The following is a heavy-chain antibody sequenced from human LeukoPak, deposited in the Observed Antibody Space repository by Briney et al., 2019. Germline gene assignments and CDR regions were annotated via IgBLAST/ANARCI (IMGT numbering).Heavy chain of an antibody. Sequence: SQTLSLTCTVSGGSISSGGYYWSWIRQPPGKGLEWIGYIYHSGNTYYNPSLKSRVTISVDRSKNQFSLKLSSVTAADTAVYYCARHSHDLLYYYYYMDVWGKGTTVTVSS. V-gene: IGHV4-30-2*01. J-gene: IGHJ6*03. CDR1: GGSISSGGYY. CDR3: ARHSHDLLYYYYYMDV. CDR2: IYHSGNT. D-gene: IGHD3-3*01.